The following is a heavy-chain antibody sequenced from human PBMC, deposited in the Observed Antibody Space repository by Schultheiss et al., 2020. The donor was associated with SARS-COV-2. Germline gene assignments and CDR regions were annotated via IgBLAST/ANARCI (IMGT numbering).Heavy chain of an antibody. V-gene: IGHV3-15*01. CDR2: IKSKTDGGTT. D-gene: IGHD5-24*01. Sequence: GGSLRLSCAASGFAFSSYVLHWVRRAPGKGLEWFGRIKSKTDGGTTDYAAPVKARFTISRDDSKNTLYLQMNSLRAEDTAVYYCARDRLEMATIMGVLLGHAFDIWGQGTMVTVSS. CDR1: GFAFSSYV. CDR3: ARDRLEMATIMGVLLGHAFDI. J-gene: IGHJ3*02.